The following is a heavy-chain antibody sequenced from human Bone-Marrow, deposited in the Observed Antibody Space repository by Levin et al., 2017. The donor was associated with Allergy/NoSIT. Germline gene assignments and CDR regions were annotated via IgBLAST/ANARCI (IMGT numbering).Heavy chain of an antibody. V-gene: IGHV3-15*01. J-gene: IGHJ4*02. Sequence: GGSLRLSCAASGVTVSSAWMDWVRQAPGRGLECVGRIKPKAAGGATEYAAPVKGRFTISRDDSKNTLYLQMQSLKSEDTGLYYCPTWNYWGQGTLVTVSS. CDR3: PTWNY. CDR2: IKPKAAGGAT. D-gene: IGHD3-3*01. CDR1: GVTVSSAW.